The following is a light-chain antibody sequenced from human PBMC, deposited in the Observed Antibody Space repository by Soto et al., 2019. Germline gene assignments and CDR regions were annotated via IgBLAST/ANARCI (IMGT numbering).Light chain of an antibody. CDR3: LQYNTYPFT. Sequence: IQLTQSPSSLYASVGDRVTITCRASQAIRTALGWYQQKPGKAPKRLIHAASSLQSRVPSRFSGSGSGTEFTLTISSLQPEDFAIYYCLQYNTYPFTFGPGTKVDIK. V-gene: IGKV1-17*01. CDR2: AAS. J-gene: IGKJ3*01. CDR1: QAIRTA.